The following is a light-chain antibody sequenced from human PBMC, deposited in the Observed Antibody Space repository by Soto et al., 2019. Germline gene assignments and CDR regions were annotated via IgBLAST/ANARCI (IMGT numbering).Light chain of an antibody. V-gene: IGKV3-11*01. CDR2: DAS. Sequence: TLLTESPHTLSISPGEAATLSCRATQSVSRSLAWYQQKPGQAPRLLIYDASNRATGIPARFSGSGSGTDFTLTISSLEPEDFAVYYCQQRSNWQVTFGQGRLPAIK. CDR3: QQRSNWQVT. CDR1: QSVSRS. J-gene: IGKJ5*01.